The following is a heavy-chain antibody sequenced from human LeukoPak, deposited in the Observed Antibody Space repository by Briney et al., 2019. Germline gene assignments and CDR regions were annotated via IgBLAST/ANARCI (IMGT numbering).Heavy chain of an antibody. D-gene: IGHD1-26*01. V-gene: IGHV3-23*01. CDR3: AKGGKWDVTPFDY. CDR1: GFTLTSYS. J-gene: IGHJ4*02. CDR2: ISGGGGST. Sequence: GGSLRLSCAASGFTLTSYSMNWVREAPGKGLEWVSTISGGGGSTYYADSVKGRFTISRDNSKNTLYLQVNSLRAEDTAVYYCAKGGKWDVTPFDYWGQGTLVTVSS.